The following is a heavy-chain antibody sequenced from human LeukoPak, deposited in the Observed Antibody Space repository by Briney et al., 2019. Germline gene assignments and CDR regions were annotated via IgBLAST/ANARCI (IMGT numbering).Heavy chain of an antibody. D-gene: IGHD3-22*01. V-gene: IGHV1-18*01. CDR2: ISAYNGNT. J-gene: IGHJ4*02. CDR1: GYTFSSYG. Sequence: GASVKVSCKASGYTFSSYGISWVRQAPGQGLEWMGWISAYNGNTNYAQKLQGRVTMTTDTSTSTAYMELRSLRSDDTAVYYCARGPNYYDSSGFDYWGQGTLVTVSS. CDR3: ARGPNYYDSSGFDY.